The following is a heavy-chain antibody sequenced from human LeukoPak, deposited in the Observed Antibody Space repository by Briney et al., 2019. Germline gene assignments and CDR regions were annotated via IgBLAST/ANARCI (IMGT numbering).Heavy chain of an antibody. Sequence: GGSLRLSCAASGFTFNTYGMNWVRHTPGKGLVWVSRIKGDGSSTSYADSVKGRFTISRDNAKNTLYLQMNSLRAEDTAVYYCARDGYSFGHDFDYWGQGTLVTVSS. D-gene: IGHD5-18*01. J-gene: IGHJ4*02. V-gene: IGHV3-74*01. CDR3: ARDGYSFGHDFDY. CDR1: GFTFNTYG. CDR2: IKGDGSST.